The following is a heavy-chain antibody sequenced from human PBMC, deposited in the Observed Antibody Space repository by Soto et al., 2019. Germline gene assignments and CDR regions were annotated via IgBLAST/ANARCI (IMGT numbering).Heavy chain of an antibody. CDR1: GFSLSTSGMC. Sequence: GSGPPLVNPTQTLTLTCTFSGFSLSTSGMCVSWIRQPPGKALEWLALIDWDDDKYYSTSLKARLTISKDTSKNQVVLTMTNMDPVDTATYYCARGGYSRPGGLYYYGMDVWGQGTTVTVSS. CDR2: IDWDDDK. CDR3: ARGGYSRPGGLYYYGMDV. V-gene: IGHV2-70*01. J-gene: IGHJ6*02. D-gene: IGHD6-13*01.